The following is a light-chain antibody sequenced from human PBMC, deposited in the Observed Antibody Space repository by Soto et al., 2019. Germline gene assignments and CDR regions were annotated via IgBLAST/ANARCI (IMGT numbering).Light chain of an antibody. CDR2: GAS. CDR1: QSVSSDY. Sequence: EIVLTQSPGTLSLSPGERATLSCRASQSVSSDYLAWYQQNPGQAPRLLLYGASNRATGIPDRFSGSGSGTDFTLTISRLEPEDFAVYSCQQYGSSPYTFGQGTKLEI. J-gene: IGKJ2*01. CDR3: QQYGSSPYT. V-gene: IGKV3-20*01.